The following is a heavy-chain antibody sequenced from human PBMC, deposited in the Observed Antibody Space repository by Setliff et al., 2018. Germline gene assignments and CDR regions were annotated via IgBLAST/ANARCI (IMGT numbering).Heavy chain of an antibody. CDR2: INTNTGNP. CDR1: GYTFTAYY. D-gene: IGHD3-10*01. J-gene: IGHJ6*03. CDR3: ARASRFGTVKWRGDYYMDV. Sequence: ASVKVSCKASGYTFTAYYIHWVRQAPGQGLEWMGWINTNTGNPSYAQGFTGRFVFSLDTSVSTAYLQISSLKPEDTAVYYCARASRFGTVKWRGDYYMDVWGKGTTVTVSS. V-gene: IGHV7-4-1*02.